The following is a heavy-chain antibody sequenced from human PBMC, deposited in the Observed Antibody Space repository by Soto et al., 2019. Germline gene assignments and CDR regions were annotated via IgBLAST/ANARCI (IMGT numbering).Heavy chain of an antibody. CDR1: GGTFSRHA. Sequence: QVQLVQSGAEVRKPGSSVKVSCNASGGTFSRHAISWVRQAPGQGLEWMGGIIPIFGTANHAQKFQGRVTIIADESTSTAYMELSSLRSEDTAIYYCARGWGHDSSDYYYAYWGQGTLVIVSS. CDR3: ARGWGHDSSDYYYAY. D-gene: IGHD3-22*01. J-gene: IGHJ4*02. V-gene: IGHV1-69*01. CDR2: IIPIFGTA.